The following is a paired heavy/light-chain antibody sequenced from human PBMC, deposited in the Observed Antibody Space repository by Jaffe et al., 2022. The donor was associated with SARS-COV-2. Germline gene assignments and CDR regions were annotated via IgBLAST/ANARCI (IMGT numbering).Heavy chain of an antibody. J-gene: IGHJ4*02. CDR2: LYSDGRT. CDR3: ARAIVPTTLWYYFDC. V-gene: IGHV3-53*01. D-gene: IGHD2-21*01. CDR1: GFTVSSHY. Sequence: EVQLVASGGGFIQPGGSLRLSCAASGFTVSSHYMTWVRQAPGKGLEWVSVLYSDGRTYYTDSVRGRFTISRDNAKNTLYLQMNTLRAEDTAVYYCARAIVPTTLWYYFDCWGQGALVTVSS.
Light chain of an antibody. CDR2: GAS. V-gene: IGKV3-20*01. Sequence: EIVLTQSPGTLSLSPGERATLSCGASQSVKSSSLAWYQQKPGQAPRLLIYGASSRATGIPDRFSGSGSGTDFTLTISRLEPEDFAVYYCQQYGTSPVTFGPGTKVDIK. CDR3: QQYGTSPVT. CDR1: QSVKSSS. J-gene: IGKJ3*01.